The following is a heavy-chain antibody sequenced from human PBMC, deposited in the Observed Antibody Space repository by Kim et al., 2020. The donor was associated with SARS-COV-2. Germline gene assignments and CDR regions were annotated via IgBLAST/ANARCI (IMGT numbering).Heavy chain of an antibody. CDR2: ISYDGSNK. Sequence: GGSLRLSCAASGFTFSSYGMHWVRQAPGKGLEWVAVISYDGSNKYYADSVKGRFTISRDNSKNTLYLQMNSLRAEDTAVYYCVRDGYSSSWDSYYYYYGMDVWGQGTTVTVSS. J-gene: IGHJ6*02. CDR3: VRDGYSSSWDSYYYYYGMDV. V-gene: IGHV3-33*05. CDR1: GFTFSSYG. D-gene: IGHD6-13*01.